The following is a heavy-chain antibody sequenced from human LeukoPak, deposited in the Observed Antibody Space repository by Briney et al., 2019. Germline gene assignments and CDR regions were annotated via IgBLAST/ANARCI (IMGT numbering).Heavy chain of an antibody. V-gene: IGHV1-8*01. Sequence: GASVKVSCKASGYTFTSYDINWVRQATGQGLEWMGWMNPNSGNTGYAQKFQGRVTMTRNTSISTAYMELSSLRSEDTAVYYCARVPMYYDFWSGYYPYYYYGMDVWGQGTTVTVSS. J-gene: IGHJ6*02. CDR2: MNPNSGNT. D-gene: IGHD3-3*01. CDR1: GYTFTSYD. CDR3: ARVPMYYDFWSGYYPYYYYGMDV.